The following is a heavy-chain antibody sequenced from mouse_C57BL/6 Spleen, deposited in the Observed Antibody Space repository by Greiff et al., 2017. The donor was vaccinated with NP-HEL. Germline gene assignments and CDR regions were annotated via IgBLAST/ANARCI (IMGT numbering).Heavy chain of an antibody. CDR2: IYPGDGDT. V-gene: IGHV1-80*01. J-gene: IGHJ3*01. D-gene: IGHD2-4*01. CDR1: GYAFSSYW. CDR3: ARSEGLRRPFAY. Sequence: VQLQQSGAELVKPGASVKISCKASGYAFSSYWMNWVKQRPGKGLEWIGQIYPGDGDTNYNGKFKGKATLTADKSSSTAYIQLSSLTSEGSAVYFFARSEGLRRPFAYWGQGTLVTVSA.